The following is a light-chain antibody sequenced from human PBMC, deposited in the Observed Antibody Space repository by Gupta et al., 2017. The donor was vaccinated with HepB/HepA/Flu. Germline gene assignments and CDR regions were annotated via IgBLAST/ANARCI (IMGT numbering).Light chain of an antibody. J-gene: IGLJ2*01. CDR2: RDN. CDR3: ATWDDSRSGAV. V-gene: IGLV1-47*01. CDR1: RSNIGENF. Sequence: QSLLTQPPSVPATPWQRVAISCSGNRSNIGENFGYWSQQLPVMAPRPLILRDNLRPSGVPGRFSGSKSGTSASLAISGLRTEDEADYYCATWDDSRSGAVFGGGTKVTVL.